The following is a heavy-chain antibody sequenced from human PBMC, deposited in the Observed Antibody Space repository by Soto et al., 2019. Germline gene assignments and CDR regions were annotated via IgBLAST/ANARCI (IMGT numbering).Heavy chain of an antibody. CDR2: ISYDGRNK. CDR3: ARDPYCSSTSCYGANWFDP. D-gene: IGHD2-2*01. J-gene: IGHJ5*02. CDR1: GFTFSSYA. V-gene: IGHV3-30*04. Sequence: QVQLVESGGGVVQPGRSLRLSCAASGFTFSSYAMHWVRQAPGKGLEWVAVISYDGRNKYYADSGKGRFTISRDNSKNTLYLQMNSLRAEDTAVYYCARDPYCSSTSCYGANWFDPWGQGTLVTVSS.